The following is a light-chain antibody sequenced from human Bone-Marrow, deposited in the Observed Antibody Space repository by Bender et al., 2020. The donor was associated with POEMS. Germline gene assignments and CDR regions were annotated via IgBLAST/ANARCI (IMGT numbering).Light chain of an antibody. CDR2: QDD. Sequence: SYELTQPPSVSVSPGQTASITCFGGNLGDRYASWYQQKPGQSPVLVIYQDDKRPSGIPERFSGSNSGDTATLTISGTQSMDEADYYCQAWDSSSTGVFGPGTRVTVL. CDR1: NLGDRY. V-gene: IGLV3-1*01. J-gene: IGLJ1*01. CDR3: QAWDSSSTGV.